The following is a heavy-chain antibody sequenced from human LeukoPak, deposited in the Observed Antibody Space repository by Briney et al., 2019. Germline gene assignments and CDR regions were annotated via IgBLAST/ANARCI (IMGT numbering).Heavy chain of an antibody. CDR1: GFTFSSYG. D-gene: IGHD3-10*01. CDR2: ISGSGGST. V-gene: IGHV3-23*01. Sequence: PGGSLRLSCAASGFTFSSYGMSWVRQAPGKGLEWVSAISGSGGSTYYADSVKGRFTISRDNSKNTLYLQMNSLRAEDTAVYYCAKCRFRFGESKKYYFDYWGQGTLVTVSS. CDR3: AKCRFRFGESKKYYFDY. J-gene: IGHJ4*02.